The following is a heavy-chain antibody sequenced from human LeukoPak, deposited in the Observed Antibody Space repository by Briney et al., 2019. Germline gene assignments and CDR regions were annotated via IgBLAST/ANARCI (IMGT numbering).Heavy chain of an antibody. CDR3: ARGGAYYDFWSGYYETYYFDY. Sequence: SQTLSLTCAISGDSVSSNSAAWNWIRQSPLRGLEWLGRTYYRSKWYNDYAVSVKSRITINPDTSKNQFSLQLNSVTPEDTAVYYCARGGAYYDFWSGYYETYYFDYWGQGTLVTVSS. J-gene: IGHJ4*02. CDR1: GDSVSSNSAA. D-gene: IGHD3-3*01. V-gene: IGHV6-1*01. CDR2: TYYRSKWYN.